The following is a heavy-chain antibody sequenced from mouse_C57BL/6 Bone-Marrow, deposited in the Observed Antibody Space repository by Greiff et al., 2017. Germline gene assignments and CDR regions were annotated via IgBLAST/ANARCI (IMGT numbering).Heavy chain of an antibody. J-gene: IGHJ2*01. CDR2: ISSGGSYT. D-gene: IGHD1-1*01. V-gene: IGHV5-6*01. CDR3: ASNYYGSSYDY. CDR1: GFTFSSYG. Sequence: EVKLMESGGDLVKPGGSLKLSCAASGFTFSSYGMSWVRQTPDKRLEWVATISSGGSYTYYPDSVKGRFTISRDNAKNTLYLQMSRLKSEDTAMYYCASNYYGSSYDYWGQGTTLTVSS.